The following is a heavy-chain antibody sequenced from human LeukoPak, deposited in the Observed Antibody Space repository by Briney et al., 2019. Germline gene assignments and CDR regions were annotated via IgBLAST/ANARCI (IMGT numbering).Heavy chain of an antibody. Sequence: SETLSLTCTVSGGSISSYYWSWIRQPPGKGLEWIGYINYSGSTNYNPSLKSRVTISVDTSKNQFSLKLSSVTAADTAVYYCARGTDYYDSSGYPVNWFDPWGQGTLVTVSS. CDR2: INYSGST. CDR3: ARGTDYYDSSGYPVNWFDP. D-gene: IGHD3-22*01. CDR1: GGSISSYY. V-gene: IGHV4-59*01. J-gene: IGHJ5*02.